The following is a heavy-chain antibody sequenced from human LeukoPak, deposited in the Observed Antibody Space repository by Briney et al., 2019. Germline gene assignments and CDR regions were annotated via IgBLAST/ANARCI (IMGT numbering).Heavy chain of an antibody. D-gene: IGHD5-24*01. Sequence: GGSLRLSCAASGFTFSRYAMNWVRQAPGKGLQWVSYINTNSSDIHYADSVKGRFTISRDNARNTLYLQLSSLRAENSAVYYFARDTFQPWLTDSCGQGTLVTVSS. V-gene: IGHV3-21*05. J-gene: IGHJ4*02. CDR3: ARDTFQPWLTDS. CDR2: INTNSSDI. CDR1: GFTFSRYA.